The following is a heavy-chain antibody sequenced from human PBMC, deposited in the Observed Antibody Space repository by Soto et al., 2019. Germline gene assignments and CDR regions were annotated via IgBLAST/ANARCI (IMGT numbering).Heavy chain of an antibody. V-gene: IGHV1-2*02. Sequence: ASVKVSCKTSGYTFTGYYMHWVRQAPGQGLEWMGWINPNSGGTNYAQKFLGRVTMTRDTSISTAYMELSRLRSDDTAVYYCARGVVVPATIEPIHYYYFDYWGQGTLVTVSS. CDR1: GYTFTGYY. D-gene: IGHD2-2*02. CDR3: ARGVVVPATIEPIHYYYFDY. J-gene: IGHJ4*02. CDR2: INPNSGGT.